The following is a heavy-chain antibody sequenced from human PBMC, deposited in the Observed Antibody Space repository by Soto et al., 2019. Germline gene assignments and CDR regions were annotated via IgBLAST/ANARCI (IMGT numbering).Heavy chain of an antibody. CDR3: ARVRNYYDSSGYLFGEFDY. J-gene: IGHJ4*02. CDR2: IIPIFGTA. Sequence: SVKVSSKASGGTFSSYAISWVRQAPGQGLEWMGGIIPIFGTANYAQKFQGRVTITADESTSTAYMELSSLRSEDTAVYYCARVRNYYDSSGYLFGEFDYWGQGTQVTVSS. V-gene: IGHV1-69*13. D-gene: IGHD3-22*01. CDR1: GGTFSSYA.